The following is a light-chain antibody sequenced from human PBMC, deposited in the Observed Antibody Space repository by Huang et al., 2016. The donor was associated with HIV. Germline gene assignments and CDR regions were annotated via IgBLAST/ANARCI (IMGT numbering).Light chain of an antibody. CDR2: GAS. Sequence: EIVMTQSPATLSVSPGERATLSCRASPSVGSNLAWYQQKPGQAPRLLIYGASTRATAIPARFSGSGSGTEFTLTISSLQSEDFAVYYCQQYNNWPPYTFGQGTNLEIK. V-gene: IGKV3-15*01. J-gene: IGKJ2*01. CDR1: PSVGSN. CDR3: QQYNNWPPYT.